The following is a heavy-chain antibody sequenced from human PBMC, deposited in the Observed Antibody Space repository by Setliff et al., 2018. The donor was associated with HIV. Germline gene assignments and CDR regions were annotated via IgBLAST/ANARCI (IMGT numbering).Heavy chain of an antibody. CDR2: IGGSTGST. Sequence: GGSLRLSCAASGFAFDNYCMTWVRQAPGKGLEWVSAIGGSTGSTYYADSVKGRFTISTDNSKDTLYLQMNSQRAKDTAVYYCAKPLTQWGVSPYHYAVDVWGQGTTVTVSS. D-gene: IGHD1-26*01. J-gene: IGHJ6*02. CDR3: AKPLTQWGVSPYHYAVDV. V-gene: IGHV3-23*01. CDR1: GFAFDNYC.